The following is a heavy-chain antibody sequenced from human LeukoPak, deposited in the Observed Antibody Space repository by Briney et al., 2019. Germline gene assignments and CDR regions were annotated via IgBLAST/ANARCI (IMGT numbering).Heavy chain of an antibody. CDR3: ARHMGCGYSYGYPYFDY. J-gene: IGHJ4*02. CDR2: IYYSGST. V-gene: IGHV4-59*08. CDR1: GGSISSYY. Sequence: SETLSLTCTVSGGSISSYYWSWIRQPPGKGLEWIGYIYYSGSTNYNPSLKSRVTISVDTSKNQFSLKLSSVTAADTAVYYCARHMGCGYSYGYPYFDYWGQGTLVTVSS. D-gene: IGHD5-18*01.